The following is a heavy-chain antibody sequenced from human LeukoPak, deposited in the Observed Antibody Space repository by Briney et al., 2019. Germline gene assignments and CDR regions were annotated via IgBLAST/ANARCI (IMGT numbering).Heavy chain of an antibody. Sequence: SETLSLTCAVSGGSISSSNWWSWGRQPPGKGLEWIGEIYHSGSTNYNPSLKSRVTISVDKSKNQFSLKLSSVTAADTAVYYCARLSGYSSSWGYYYGMDVWGKGTTVTVSS. CDR3: ARLSGYSSSWGYYYGMDV. V-gene: IGHV4-4*02. CDR1: GGSISSSNW. CDR2: IYHSGST. J-gene: IGHJ6*04. D-gene: IGHD6-13*01.